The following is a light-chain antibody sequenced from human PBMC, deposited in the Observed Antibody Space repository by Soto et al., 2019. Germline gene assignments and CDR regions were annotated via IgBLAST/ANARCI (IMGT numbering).Light chain of an antibody. CDR1: QSVSSN. CDR2: GAS. Sequence: DILLTQSPATLSVSPGERAPLSCRASQSVSSNLAWYQQKPGQAPRLLIYGASTRATGIPARFSGSGSGTEFTLTISSLQSEDFAVYYCQQYNNWPWTFGQGTKVDIK. CDR3: QQYNNWPWT. V-gene: IGKV3-15*01. J-gene: IGKJ1*01.